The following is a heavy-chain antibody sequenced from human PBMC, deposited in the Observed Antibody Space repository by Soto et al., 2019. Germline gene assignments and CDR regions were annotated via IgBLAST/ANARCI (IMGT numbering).Heavy chain of an antibody. CDR3: ARDSPIGSTFSGHDDIDS. V-gene: IGHV1-69*08. D-gene: IGHD5-12*01. Sequence: QVQLVQSGAEVKKPGSSVKVSCKASGSTFSNHIITWVRQAPGQGLEWMGRIIPILDRTNYAQKFQGRITITADKSTTTAYMEVSSLSSEDTAVYYCARDSPIGSTFSGHDDIDSWGQGTLVTVSS. J-gene: IGHJ4*02. CDR1: GSTFSNHI. CDR2: IIPILDRT.